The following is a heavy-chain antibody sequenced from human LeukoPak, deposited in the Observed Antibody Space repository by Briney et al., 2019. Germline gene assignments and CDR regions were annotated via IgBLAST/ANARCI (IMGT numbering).Heavy chain of an antibody. V-gene: IGHV3-53*01. CDR3: XXXXGWYGEGFFDY. Sequence: GGSLRLSCAASGFTVSSNYMSRVRQPAGKGLEWVSVLYSGGATFYADSVKGRFTISRDTSKNTLYLQMNDLRADDTDDQYCXXXXGWYGEGFFDYWGQGTLVTVSS. D-gene: IGHD6-19*01. CDR1: GFTVSSNY. J-gene: IGHJ4*02. CDR2: LYSGGAT.